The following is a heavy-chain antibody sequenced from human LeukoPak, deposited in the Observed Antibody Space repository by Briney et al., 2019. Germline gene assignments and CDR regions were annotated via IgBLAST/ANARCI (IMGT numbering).Heavy chain of an antibody. Sequence: GGSLRLSCAASGFTFSSYAMSWVRQAPGKGLEWVSAISGSGGSTYYADSVKGRFTISRDNSKNTLYLQMNSLRAEDTAVYYCAKDLVFSGDILTGYALYWGQGTLVTVSS. V-gene: IGHV3-23*01. CDR3: AKDLVFSGDILTGYALY. D-gene: IGHD3-9*01. J-gene: IGHJ4*02. CDR1: GFTFSSYA. CDR2: ISGSGGST.